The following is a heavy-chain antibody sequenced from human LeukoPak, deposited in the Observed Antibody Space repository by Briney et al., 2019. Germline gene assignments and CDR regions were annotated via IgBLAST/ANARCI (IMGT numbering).Heavy chain of an antibody. CDR2: INHSGST. D-gene: IGHD6-13*01. J-gene: IGHJ6*04. Sequence: SETLSLTCAVYGGSFSGYYWSWIRQPPGKGLERMGEINHSGSTNYNPSLKSRVTISVDTSKNQFSLKLSSVTAADTAMYYCARAGYSSSFRQKVGSYYYYYGMDVWGKGTTVTVSS. V-gene: IGHV4-34*01. CDR3: ARAGYSSSFRQKVGSYYYYYGMDV. CDR1: GGSFSGYY.